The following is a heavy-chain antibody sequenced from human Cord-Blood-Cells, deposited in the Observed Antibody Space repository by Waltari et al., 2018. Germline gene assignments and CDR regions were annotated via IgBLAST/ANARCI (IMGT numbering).Heavy chain of an antibody. CDR3: ARDSIRDFWSGYSWCDP. CDR2: IIPIFGTA. D-gene: IGHD3-3*01. Sequence: QVQLVQSGAAVKQPGSSVKVSCKASGGTFSSYAISWVRQAPGQGLEWMGGIIPIFGTANYAQKFQGRVTITADKSTSTAYMELSSLRSEDTAVYYCARDSIRDFWSGYSWCDPWGQGTLVTVSS. CDR1: GGTFSSYA. J-gene: IGHJ5*02. V-gene: IGHV1-69*06.